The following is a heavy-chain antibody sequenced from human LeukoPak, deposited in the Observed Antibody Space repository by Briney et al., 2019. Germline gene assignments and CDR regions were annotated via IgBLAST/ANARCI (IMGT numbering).Heavy chain of an antibody. V-gene: IGHV3-7*01. Sequence: GGSLRLSCAASGFTFSSSWMAWVRQAPGKGLEWVGNIKEDGTAKNYVVSVRGRFTISRDNAKNSLYLQMNSLRAEDTAVYYCARDLERSGWYDARGDYWGQGTLVTVSS. J-gene: IGHJ4*02. CDR2: IKEDGTAK. D-gene: IGHD6-19*01. CDR1: GFTFSSSW. CDR3: ARDLERSGWYDARGDY.